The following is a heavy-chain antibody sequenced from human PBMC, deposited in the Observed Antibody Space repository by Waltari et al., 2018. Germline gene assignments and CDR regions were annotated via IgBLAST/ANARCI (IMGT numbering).Heavy chain of an antibody. CDR3: ATHPWGYSSSLRAFDI. J-gene: IGHJ3*02. Sequence: QVQLVQSGAEVKKPGASVKVSCKVSGYTLTELSMHWVRQAPGKGLEWMGGFDPEDGETNYAQKFQGRVTMTEDTSTDTAYMELSSLRSEDTAVYYCATHPWGYSSSLRAFDIWGQGTMVTVSS. D-gene: IGHD6-13*01. CDR2: FDPEDGET. V-gene: IGHV1-24*01. CDR1: GYTLTELS.